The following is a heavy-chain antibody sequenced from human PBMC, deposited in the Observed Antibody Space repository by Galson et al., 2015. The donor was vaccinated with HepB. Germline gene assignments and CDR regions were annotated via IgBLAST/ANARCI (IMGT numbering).Heavy chain of an antibody. J-gene: IGHJ4*02. CDR3: ARDIDDCWSGSPYCFDY. V-gene: IGHV3-48*01. D-gene: IGHD3-3*01. CDR1: GFTFSSYS. CDR2: ISSSSSTI. Sequence: SLRLSCAASGFTFSSYSMNWVRQAPGKGLEWVSYISSSSSTIYYADSVKGRFTISRDNAKNSLYLQMNSLRAEDTAVYYCARDIDDCWSGSPYCFDYWGQGTLVTVSS.